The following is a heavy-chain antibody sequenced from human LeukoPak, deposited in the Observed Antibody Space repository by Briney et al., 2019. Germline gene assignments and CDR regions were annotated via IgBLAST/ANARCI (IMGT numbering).Heavy chain of an antibody. CDR3: AHSKRHFSSPSLDY. Sequence: SGPTLVNPTQTLTLTCTFSGFSLTTSGVGVGWIRQPPGKALEWLALIYWDDDKRYSPSLKTRLTITKDTSKNQVVLTVTNIDPVDTATYYCAHSKRHFSSPSLDYWGQGTLVTVSS. CDR1: GFSLTTSGVG. J-gene: IGHJ4*02. V-gene: IGHV2-5*02. D-gene: IGHD2-2*01. CDR2: IYWDDDK.